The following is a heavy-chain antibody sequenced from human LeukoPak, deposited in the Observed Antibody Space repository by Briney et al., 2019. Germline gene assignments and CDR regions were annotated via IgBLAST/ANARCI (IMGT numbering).Heavy chain of an antibody. Sequence: GGSLRLSCAASGFIFDDYGMTWARHGTGKGLEWVSGINWDGYSTGYADSVRGRFTISRDNAKSTLYLQMNSLRPEDTALYYCVRDLRTDYAFDSWGQGTLVTVSS. J-gene: IGHJ4*02. CDR2: INWDGYST. D-gene: IGHD4/OR15-4a*01. CDR3: VRDLRTDYAFDS. V-gene: IGHV3-20*04. CDR1: GFIFDDYG.